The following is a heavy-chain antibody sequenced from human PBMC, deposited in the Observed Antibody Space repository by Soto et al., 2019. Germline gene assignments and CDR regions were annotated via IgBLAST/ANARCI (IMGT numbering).Heavy chain of an antibody. CDR1: GFSFSSFW. CDR3: ARDFGEVGSTAAFDI. CDR2: IHNDGSRT. Sequence: VGSLRLSCAASGFSFSSFWMHWARQAPGKGLVWVAHIHNDGSRTSYADSVKGRFTISRDNAKNTLYLQMNSLRAEDTAMYYCARDFGEVGSTAAFDIWGQGTMVTVSS. J-gene: IGHJ3*02. V-gene: IGHV3-74*01. D-gene: IGHD1-26*01.